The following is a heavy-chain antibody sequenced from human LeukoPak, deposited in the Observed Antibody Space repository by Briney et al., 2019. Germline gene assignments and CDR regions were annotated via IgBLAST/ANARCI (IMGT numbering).Heavy chain of an antibody. CDR3: AKGEHTAMATDY. J-gene: IGHJ4*02. CDR1: GFTFSSHG. Sequence: GGSLILSCAASGFTFSSHGMNWVRQAPGKGLEWVSAITGSGGNRYCADSVKGRFTISRDNAKNTLYLQMNSLRAEDTAVYYCAKGEHTAMATDYWGQGTLVTVSS. D-gene: IGHD5-18*01. V-gene: IGHV3-23*01. CDR2: ITGSGGNR.